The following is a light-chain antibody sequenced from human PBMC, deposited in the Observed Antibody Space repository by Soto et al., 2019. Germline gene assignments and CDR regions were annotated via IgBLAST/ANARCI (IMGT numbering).Light chain of an antibody. CDR2: DVS. CDR3: SSYTRSNTVV. Sequence: QSVLTQPASVSGAPGQSITISCTGTSSDVGGYNYVSWYQQHPGKAPKLIIYDVSDRPSGVSSRFSGSKSGNTASLTISGRQAEDEAYYYCSSYTRSNTVVCGGGTKLTVL. J-gene: IGLJ2*01. V-gene: IGLV2-14*01. CDR1: SSDVGGYNY.